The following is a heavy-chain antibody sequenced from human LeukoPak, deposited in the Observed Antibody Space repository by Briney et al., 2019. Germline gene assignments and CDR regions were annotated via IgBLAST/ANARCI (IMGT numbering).Heavy chain of an antibody. D-gene: IGHD4-11*01. CDR3: ATDYSNFYGMDV. V-gene: IGHV4-61*01. Sequence: SETLSLTCTVSGGSVNSGSYFWSWIRQPPGRGLEWIGYIQNSARTNYNPSLESRVTISVDSSKDQFSLRLSSVTAADTAVYYCATDYSNFYGMDVWGQGTTVTVSS. J-gene: IGHJ6*02. CDR2: IQNSART. CDR1: GGSVNSGSYF.